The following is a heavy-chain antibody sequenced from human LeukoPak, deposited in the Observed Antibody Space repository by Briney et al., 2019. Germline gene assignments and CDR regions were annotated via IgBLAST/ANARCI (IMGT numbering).Heavy chain of an antibody. CDR3: ASTSGSYYRWFDP. V-gene: IGHV3-21*01. D-gene: IGHD1-26*01. Sequence: GGSLRLSCAASGFTFSSYSMNWVRQAPGKGLEWVSSISSSSSYIYYADSVKGRFTISRDNAKNSLYLQMNSLRAEDTAVYYCASTSGSYYRWFDPWDQGTLVTVSS. J-gene: IGHJ5*02. CDR2: ISSSSSYI. CDR1: GFTFSSYS.